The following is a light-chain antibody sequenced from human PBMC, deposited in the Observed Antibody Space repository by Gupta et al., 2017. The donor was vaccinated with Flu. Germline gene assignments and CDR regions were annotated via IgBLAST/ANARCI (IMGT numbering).Light chain of an antibody. CDR1: QGIRKD. CDR2: AAS. CDR3: QQHNSYPRT. V-gene: IGKV1-17*01. Sequence: DILLTQSPSTLSASVGDRVTITCRASQGIRKDLGWYQQKPGKAPKRLIYAASSMQSGVPSRFSGSGSGTEFTLTISSLQPEDFATYYCQQHNSYPRTFGQGTKVEIK. J-gene: IGKJ1*01.